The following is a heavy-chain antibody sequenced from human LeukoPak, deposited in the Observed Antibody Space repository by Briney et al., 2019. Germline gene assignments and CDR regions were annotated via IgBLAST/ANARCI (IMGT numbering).Heavy chain of an antibody. CDR3: ARAILPAAGGYFDY. V-gene: IGHV4-59*11. CDR2: IYYTGTT. J-gene: IGHJ4*02. D-gene: IGHD2-2*01. CDR1: GGSLSGHY. Sequence: SETLSLTCTVGGGSLSGHYWGWIRQPPGKGLELVGHIYYTGTTFYNPSLNSRVTITLDTSRNQFSLRLTSVIAADTAVYYCARAILPAAGGYFDYWGQGTLVTVSS.